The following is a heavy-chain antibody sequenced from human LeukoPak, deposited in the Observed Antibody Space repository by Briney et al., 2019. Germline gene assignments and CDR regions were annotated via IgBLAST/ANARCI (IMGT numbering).Heavy chain of an antibody. Sequence: SETLSLTCTVSGGSISSYYWTWIRQPPGKGLEWIGSLYYSGSTNYNPSLKSRVTISVDTSKNQFSLKLSSVTAADTAVYYCARATTRVYSSGWYNFDYWGQGTLVTVSS. D-gene: IGHD6-19*01. V-gene: IGHV4-59*01. CDR2: LYYSGST. CDR1: GGSISSYY. CDR3: ARATTRVYSSGWYNFDY. J-gene: IGHJ4*02.